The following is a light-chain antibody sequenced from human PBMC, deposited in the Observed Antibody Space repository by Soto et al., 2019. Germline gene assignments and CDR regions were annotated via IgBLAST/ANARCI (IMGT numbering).Light chain of an antibody. CDR2: GAS. Sequence: VLRQSRDTLSLPPVXRXTXPXRASQSISSYLAWYQQKPGQAPRLLIYGASSRATGIPDRFSGSGSGTDFTLTISRLEPEDFALYYCQQYGGSLTFGGGTKVDIK. V-gene: IGKV3-20*01. CDR1: QSISSY. CDR3: QQYGGSLT. J-gene: IGKJ4*01.